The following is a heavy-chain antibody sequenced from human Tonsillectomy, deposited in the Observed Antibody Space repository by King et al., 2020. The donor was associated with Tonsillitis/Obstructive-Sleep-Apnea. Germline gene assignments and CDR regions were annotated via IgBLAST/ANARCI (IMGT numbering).Heavy chain of an antibody. D-gene: IGHD5-12*01. CDR1: GGSFSGYY. Sequence: VQLQQWGAGLLKPSETLSLTCAVYGGSFSGYYWSWIRQPPGKGLEWIGEINHSGSTNYNPSLKSRVTISVDTSKNQFSLKLSSVTAADTAVYYCARGDLRLPGSWGQGTLVTVSS. J-gene: IGHJ5*02. CDR2: INHSGST. V-gene: IGHV4-34*01. CDR3: ARGDLRLPGS.